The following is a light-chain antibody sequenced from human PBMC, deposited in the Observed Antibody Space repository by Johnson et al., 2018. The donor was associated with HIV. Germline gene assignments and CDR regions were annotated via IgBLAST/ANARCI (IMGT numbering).Light chain of an antibody. CDR1: SSDMGKYA. V-gene: IGLV1-51*02. Sequence: QSVLTQPPSVSAAPGQKVTISCSGSSSDMGKYAISWYQRLPGTAPKLLIYENNKRPSGIHDRFSGSKSGTSATLGITGLQTGYEANYYCGTWNNSLTSPYVFGTGTKVTVL. J-gene: IGLJ1*01. CDR3: GTWNNSLTSPYV. CDR2: ENN.